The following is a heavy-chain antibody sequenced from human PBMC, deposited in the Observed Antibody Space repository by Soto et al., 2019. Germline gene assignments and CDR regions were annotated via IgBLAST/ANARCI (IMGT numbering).Heavy chain of an antibody. CDR3: ARTPDHYDNSGYHYRMDV. CDR2: ISSSSRYT. D-gene: IGHD3-22*01. Sequence: GSLRLSCAASGFGFSDYYMSWIRQAPGKGLEWVSHISSSSRYTNYADSVKGRFTISRDNTKNSLYLQMNSLRAEDTAVYYCARTPDHYDNSGYHYRMDVWGHGTTVTVSS. V-gene: IGHV3-11*06. J-gene: IGHJ6*02. CDR1: GFGFSDYY.